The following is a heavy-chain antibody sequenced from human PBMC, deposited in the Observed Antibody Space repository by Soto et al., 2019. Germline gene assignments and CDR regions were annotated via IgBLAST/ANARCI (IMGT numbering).Heavy chain of an antibody. CDR1: GYTLTELS. CDR3: ARGTITMIVVVITSDYYYGMDV. V-gene: IGHV1-24*01. Sequence: GVSVKCSCKVSGYTLTELSMDWVRQAPGKGLEWMGGFDPEDGETIYAQKFQGRVTMTRDTSISTAYMELSRLRSDDTAVYYCARGTITMIVVVITSDYYYGMDVWGQGTTVTVSS. J-gene: IGHJ6*02. D-gene: IGHD3-22*01. CDR2: FDPEDGET.